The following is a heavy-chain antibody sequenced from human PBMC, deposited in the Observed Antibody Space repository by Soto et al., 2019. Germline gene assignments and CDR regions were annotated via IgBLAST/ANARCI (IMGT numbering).Heavy chain of an antibody. CDR2: IIPIFGTA. D-gene: IGHD6-13*01. CDR3: ARDHLSSSSWYCGMDV. V-gene: IGHV1-69*06. CDR1: GGTFSSYA. Sequence: QVQLVQSGAEVKKPGSSVKVSCKASGGTFSSYAISWVRQAPGQGIEWMGGIIPIFGTANYAQKFQGRVTITADKSTSTAYMELSSLRSEDTAVYYCARDHLSSSSWYCGMDVWGQGTTVTVSS. J-gene: IGHJ6*02.